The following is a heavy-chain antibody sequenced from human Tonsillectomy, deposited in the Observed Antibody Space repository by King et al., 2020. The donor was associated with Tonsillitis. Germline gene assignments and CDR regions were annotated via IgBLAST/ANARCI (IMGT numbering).Heavy chain of an antibody. D-gene: IGHD1-14*01. CDR3: ETTGFIEVVSDY. CDR2: ISYDGKKK. V-gene: IGHV3-30*03. CDR1: GVPFSSYG. J-gene: IGHJ4*02. Sequence: VQLVESGGGVVQPGRSLRLSCAASGVPFSSYGMHWVRQAPGKGLEWVALISYDGKKKYYADPGKGRFTISRDTSKNTLYLQMNSLRAEDTAVYYCETTGFIEVVSDYWGQGTLVTVSS.